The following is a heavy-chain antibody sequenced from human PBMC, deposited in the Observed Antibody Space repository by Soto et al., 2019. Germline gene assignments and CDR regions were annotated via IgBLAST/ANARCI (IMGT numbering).Heavy chain of an antibody. Sequence: QVQLVQSGAEVMQPGASVKVSCKASGYTFTSLDINWVRQATGQGLEWMGWMNPNSGATVYAQTFQGRVSMTRDTSISTAYMELSSLKSEDTAMYYCARGVAAVVDYWGQGTLGTVSS. CDR3: ARGVAAVVDY. J-gene: IGHJ4*02. CDR2: MNPNSGAT. D-gene: IGHD6-13*01. V-gene: IGHV1-8*01. CDR1: GYTFTSLD.